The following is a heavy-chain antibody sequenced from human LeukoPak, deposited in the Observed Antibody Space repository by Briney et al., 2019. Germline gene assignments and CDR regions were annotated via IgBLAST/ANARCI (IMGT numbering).Heavy chain of an antibody. D-gene: IGHD6-6*01. CDR1: GFLFRTYG. Sequence: PGGSLRLSCAASGFLFRTYGMHWVRQAPGKGLEWVAFIRYDGSNKYYADSVKGRFTISRDNSKNTLNLQMNSLRDEDTAVYYCAKEMIAARSFDYWGQGTLVTVSS. J-gene: IGHJ4*02. CDR3: AKEMIAARSFDY. V-gene: IGHV3-30*02. CDR2: IRYDGSNK.